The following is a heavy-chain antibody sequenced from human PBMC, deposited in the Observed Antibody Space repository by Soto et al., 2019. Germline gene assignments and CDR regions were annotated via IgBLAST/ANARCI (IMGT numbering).Heavy chain of an antibody. CDR1: GFTFSNYG. CDR3: AKDGAPRYCGRSSCHPAGAY. V-gene: IGHV3-30*18. Sequence: QVQLVESGGGVVQPGRSLRLSCAGSGFTFSNYGLHWVRQAPGKGLEWVAVISYDGSHKYYADSVKGRFTMSRDNSNKKLYVQMESLRAEGTAVYYCAKDGAPRYCGRSSCHPAGAYWGQGALGTFSS. D-gene: IGHD2-15*01. J-gene: IGHJ4*02. CDR2: ISYDGSHK.